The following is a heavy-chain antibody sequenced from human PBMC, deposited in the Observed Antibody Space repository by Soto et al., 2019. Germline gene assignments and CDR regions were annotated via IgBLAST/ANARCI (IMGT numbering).Heavy chain of an antibody. CDR1: GGSISSYY. CDR3: ARDCGGSCYSYYYYGMDV. CDR2: IYYSGST. V-gene: IGHV4-59*01. J-gene: IGHJ6*02. D-gene: IGHD2-15*01. Sequence: SETLSLTCTVSGGSISSYYWSWIRQPPGKGLEWIGYIYYSGSTNYNPSLKSRVTISVDTSKNQFSLKLSSVTAADTAVYYCARDCGGSCYSYYYYGMDVWGQGTTVTVSS.